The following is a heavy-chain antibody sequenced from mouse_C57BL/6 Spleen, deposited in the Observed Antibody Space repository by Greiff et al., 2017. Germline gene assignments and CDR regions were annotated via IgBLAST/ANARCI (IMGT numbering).Heavy chain of an antibody. Sequence: VQLQQPGAELVMPGASVKLSCKASGYTFTSYWMHWVKQRPGQGLEWIGEIDPSDSYTNYNQKFKGKSTLTVDKSSSTAYMQLSSLTSEDSAVYYCARNWYFDVWGTGTTVTVSS. CDR3: ARNWYFDV. J-gene: IGHJ1*03. CDR2: IDPSDSYT. CDR1: GYTFTSYW. V-gene: IGHV1-69*01.